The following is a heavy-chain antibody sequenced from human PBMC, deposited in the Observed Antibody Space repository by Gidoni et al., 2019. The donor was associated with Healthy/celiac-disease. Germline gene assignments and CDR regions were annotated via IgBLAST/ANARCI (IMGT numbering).Heavy chain of an antibody. CDR1: GFTFSSYV. V-gene: IGHV3-33*01. Sequence: QVQLVESGGGMVQPGMSRVLSCAASGFTFSSYVMDWVRQARGKGLEWVAVIWYDRSNKYYADSVKGRFTISRDNSKNTLYLQMNSLRAEDTAVYYCARDRVGSGAFDIWGQGTMVTVSS. CDR3: ARDRVGSGAFDI. D-gene: IGHD3-10*01. CDR2: IWYDRSNK. J-gene: IGHJ3*02.